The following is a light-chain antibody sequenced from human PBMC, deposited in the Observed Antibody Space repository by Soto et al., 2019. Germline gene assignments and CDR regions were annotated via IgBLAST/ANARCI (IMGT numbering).Light chain of an antibody. CDR2: GAS. CDR3: QQYNNWPPRPT. CDR1: QSVSRN. J-gene: IGKJ2*01. V-gene: IGKV3-15*01. Sequence: EIVMTQSPATLSLSPGERATLSCRASQSVSRNLAWYQQKPGQARRLLIYGASTRATGIPARFSGSGSGTEFTLTFSSLQAEDFAVYCCQQYNNWPPRPTLGQGTKLEIK.